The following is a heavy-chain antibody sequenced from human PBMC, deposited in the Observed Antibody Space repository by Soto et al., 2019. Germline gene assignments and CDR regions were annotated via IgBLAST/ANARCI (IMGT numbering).Heavy chain of an antibody. CDR2: ISYDGSNK. V-gene: IGHV3-30*18. CDR3: AKDRQGSYFYWE. J-gene: IGHJ4*02. D-gene: IGHD5-18*01. CDR1: GFTFSSYG. Sequence: QVQLVESGGGVVQPGRSLRLSCAASGFTFSSYGMHWVRQAPGKGLEWVAVISYDGSNKYYADSVKGRFTISRDNSKNTLYLQMNSLRAEDTAVYYCAKDRQGSYFYWEWGQGTLVTVSS.